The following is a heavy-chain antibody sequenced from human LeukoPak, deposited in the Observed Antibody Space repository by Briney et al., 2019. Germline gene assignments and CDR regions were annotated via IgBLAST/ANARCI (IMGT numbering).Heavy chain of an antibody. Sequence: GGSLRLSCAASGFTFSSYAMSWVRQTPGKGLEWVANIKPDGSEKYYVDSVKGRFTISRDNARNSVYLQMNSLRAEDTAVYYCARLSEMLRGPEVIYYFEHWGQGTLVTVSS. CDR1: GFTFSSYA. CDR3: ARLSEMLRGPEVIYYFEH. V-gene: IGHV3-7*01. CDR2: IKPDGSEK. J-gene: IGHJ4*02. D-gene: IGHD3-10*01.